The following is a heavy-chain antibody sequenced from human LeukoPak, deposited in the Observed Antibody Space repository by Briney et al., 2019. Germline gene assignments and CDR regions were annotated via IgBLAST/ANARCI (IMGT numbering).Heavy chain of an antibody. J-gene: IGHJ4*02. V-gene: IGHV3-23*01. CDR3: ARDLAYSRLDY. D-gene: IGHD5-18*01. CDR1: GFTFSSYA. CDR2: ISGSGGST. Sequence: GGSLRLSCAASGFTFSSYAMNWVRQAPGKGLEWVSTISGSGGSTYYADSVKGRFTISRDNAKNSLYLQMDSLRVEDTAFYYCARDLAYSRLDYWGQGMLVTVSS.